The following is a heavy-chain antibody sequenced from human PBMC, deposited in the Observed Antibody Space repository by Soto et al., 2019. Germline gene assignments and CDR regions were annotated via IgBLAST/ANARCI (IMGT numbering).Heavy chain of an antibody. J-gene: IGHJ4*02. D-gene: IGHD4-17*01. CDR3: ARDPTVTHTFPFDY. Sequence: GGSLRLSCAASGFTFSSYWMSWVRQAPGKGLEWVANIKQDGSEKYYVDSVKGRFTISRDNAKNSLYLQMNSLRAEDTAVYYCARDPTVTHTFPFDYWGQGTLVTVSS. V-gene: IGHV3-7*01. CDR2: IKQDGSEK. CDR1: GFTFSSYW.